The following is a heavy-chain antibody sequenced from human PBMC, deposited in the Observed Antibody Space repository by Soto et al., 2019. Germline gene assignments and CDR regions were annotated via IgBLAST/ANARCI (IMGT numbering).Heavy chain of an antibody. CDR1: GYTFTGDY. V-gene: IGHV1-2*04. CDR2: INPNSGGT. J-gene: IGHJ3*02. D-gene: IGHD3-16*02. Sequence: KGAGASVKVSCKASGYTFTGDYMHWVRQAPGQGLEWMGWINPNSGGTNYAQKFQGWVTMTRQTSISTAYMEPSRLRSDDTAVYYCARAWKPALATIYDYLWGSYHSAFDDAFGTWGKGKMVNV. CDR3: ARAWKPALATIYDYLWGSYHSAFDDAFGT.